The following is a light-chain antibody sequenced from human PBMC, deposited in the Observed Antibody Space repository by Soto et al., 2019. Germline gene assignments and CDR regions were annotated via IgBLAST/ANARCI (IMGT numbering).Light chain of an antibody. J-gene: IGKJ2*01. CDR2: AAS. CDR1: QSVSSN. V-gene: IGKV3-15*01. Sequence: EIVMTQSPVTLSVSPGERVTLSCRASQSVSSNLAWYQQKPGQAPRLLIYAASTRATGIPARFSGSGSGTEFTLAFSSLQSEDFAVYYCQQYINWPPTFTFGQGTKLEIK. CDR3: QQYINWPPTFT.